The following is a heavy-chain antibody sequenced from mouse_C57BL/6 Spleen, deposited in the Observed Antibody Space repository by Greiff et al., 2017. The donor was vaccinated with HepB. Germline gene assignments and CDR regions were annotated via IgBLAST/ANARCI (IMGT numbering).Heavy chain of an antibody. CDR3: APLRRGFAY. J-gene: IGHJ3*01. V-gene: IGHV5-6*01. D-gene: IGHD2-12*01. Sequence: EVKLVESGGDLVKPGGSLKLSCAASGFTFSSYGMSWVRQTPDKRLEWVATISSGGSYTYYPDSVKGRFTISRDNAKNTLYLQMSSLKSEDTAMYYCAPLRRGFAYWGQGTLVTVSA. CDR1: GFTFSSYG. CDR2: ISSGGSYT.